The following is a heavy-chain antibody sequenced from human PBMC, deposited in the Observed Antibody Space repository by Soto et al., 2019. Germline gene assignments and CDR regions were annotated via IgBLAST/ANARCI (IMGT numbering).Heavy chain of an antibody. CDR3: ARDKIGGIVVVPAATNSQNAFDI. D-gene: IGHD2-2*01. CDR2: ISAYNGNT. Sequence: ASVKVSCKASGYTFTSYGISWVRQAPGQGLEWMGWISAYNGNTNYAQKLQGRVTMTTDTSTSTAYMELRSLRSDDTAVYYCARDKIGGIVVVPAATNSQNAFDIWGQGTMVTVSS. CDR1: GYTFTSYG. V-gene: IGHV1-18*01. J-gene: IGHJ3*02.